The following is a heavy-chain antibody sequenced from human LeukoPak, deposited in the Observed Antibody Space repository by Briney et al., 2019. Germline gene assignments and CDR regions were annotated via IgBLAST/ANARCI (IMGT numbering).Heavy chain of an antibody. CDR1: GGSISSSNFY. J-gene: IGHJ5*02. Sequence: SSETLSLTCTVSGGSISSSNFYWGWIRQPPGRGLEWIESIYYSGSTYYNPSLKSRVTISVDTSKNQFSLKLSSVTAADTAVYYCARGYRPGLRYFDWPKPDWFDPWGQGTLVTVSS. CDR2: IYYSGST. D-gene: IGHD3-9*01. CDR3: ARGYRPGLRYFDWPKPDWFDP. V-gene: IGHV4-39*07.